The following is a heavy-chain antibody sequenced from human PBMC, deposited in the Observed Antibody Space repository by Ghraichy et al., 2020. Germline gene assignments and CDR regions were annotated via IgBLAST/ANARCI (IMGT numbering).Heavy chain of an antibody. J-gene: IGHJ5*02. CDR2: IGTAGDT. CDR3: ARGKLWFGDPGAWFDP. CDR1: GFTFSSYD. V-gene: IGHV3-13*01. D-gene: IGHD3-10*01. Sequence: GGSLRLSCAASGFTFSSYDMHWVRQATGKGLEWVSAIGTAGDTYYPGSVKGRFTISRENAKNSLYLQMNSLRAGDTAVYYCARGKLWFGDPGAWFDPWGQETLVTVSS.